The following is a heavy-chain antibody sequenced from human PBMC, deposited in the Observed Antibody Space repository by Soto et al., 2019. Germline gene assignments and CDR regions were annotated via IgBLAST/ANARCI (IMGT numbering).Heavy chain of an antibody. CDR1: GFTFSSHP. CDR2: IRESGIGT. J-gene: IGHJ3*02. V-gene: IGHV3-23*01. CDR3: ASWNDILTGPRDSRVAFDI. D-gene: IGHD3-9*01. Sequence: GGSLRLSCAASGFTFSSHPMSWVRQAPGKGLEWLSAIRESGIGTYYADSVKGRFTISRDNSKNTLYLQMNSLRAEDTAVYYCASWNDILTGPRDSRVAFDIWGQGTMVTVS.